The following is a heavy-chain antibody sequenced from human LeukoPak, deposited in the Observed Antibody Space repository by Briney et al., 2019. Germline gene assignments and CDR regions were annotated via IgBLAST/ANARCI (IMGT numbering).Heavy chain of an antibody. CDR1: GGTFNSYG. D-gene: IGHD6-19*01. CDR2: IIPIFGTA. CDR3: AGDRSESTSGWSRTFDI. J-gene: IGHJ3*02. Sequence: SVKVSCKASGGTFNSYGVIWVRQAPGQGLEWMGGIIPIFGTAKYAQKFQGRVTITADESTNTAYMELSSLRSEDTAVYFCAGDRSESTSGWSRTFDIWGQGTVLTVSS. V-gene: IGHV1-69*01.